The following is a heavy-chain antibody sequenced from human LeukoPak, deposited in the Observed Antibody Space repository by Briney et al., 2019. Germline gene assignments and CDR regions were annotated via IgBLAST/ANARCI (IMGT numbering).Heavy chain of an antibody. Sequence: SGTLSLTCAVSGGSISSSNWWSWVRQPPGKGLEWIGEIYHSGSTNYNPSLKSRVTISVDSSKNQFSLKLSSVTAADTAVYYCARGRLEETTVTTTDDYWGQGTLVTVSS. V-gene: IGHV4-4*02. D-gene: IGHD4-17*01. CDR3: ARGRLEETTVTTTDDY. CDR1: GGSISSSNW. J-gene: IGHJ4*02. CDR2: IYHSGST.